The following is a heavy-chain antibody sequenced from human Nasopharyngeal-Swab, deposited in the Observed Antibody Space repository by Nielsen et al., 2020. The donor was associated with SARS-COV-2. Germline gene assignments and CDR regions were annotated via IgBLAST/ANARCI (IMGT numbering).Heavy chain of an antibody. CDR3: ARDEILDY. CDR2: VQQDGTEK. Sequence: ESLKISCASSGFTFSPYWMTWVRPAPGKGLEWVANVQQDGTEKYFLDSEKGRFTISRYNAKNSQYLHMNSLRAEDTAVYYCARDEILDYWGQGTLVTVSS. D-gene: IGHD2/OR15-2a*01. J-gene: IGHJ4*02. CDR1: GFTFSPYW. V-gene: IGHV3-7*01.